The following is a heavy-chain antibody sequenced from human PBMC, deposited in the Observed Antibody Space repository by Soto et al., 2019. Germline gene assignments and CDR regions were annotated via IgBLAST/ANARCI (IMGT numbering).Heavy chain of an antibody. CDR3: AKDSGGYSY. Sequence: GGSLRLSCAASGSTFSNYAMSWVRQAPGKGLEWVSGISGSGGSTYYADSVKGRFTISRDNSKNTLYLQMNSLRAEDTAVYYCAKDSGGYSYWGKGTLVTVSS. V-gene: IGHV3-23*01. D-gene: IGHD3-22*01. J-gene: IGHJ4*02. CDR1: GSTFSNYA. CDR2: ISGSGGST.